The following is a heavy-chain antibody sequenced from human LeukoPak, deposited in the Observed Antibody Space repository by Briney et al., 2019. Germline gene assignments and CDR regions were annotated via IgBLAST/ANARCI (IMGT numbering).Heavy chain of an antibody. CDR3: AKWKYSNSGIDDY. V-gene: IGHV3-23*01. CDR2: ISGSGGST. Sequence: GGSLRLSCAASGFTFTNYAMSWVRQAPGKGLEWVSSISGSGGSTYYADSVKGRFMISRDNSKNMLYLQMNSLRAEDTAVYYCAKWKYSNSGIDDYWGQGTLVTVSS. J-gene: IGHJ4*02. CDR1: GFTFTNYA. D-gene: IGHD6-6*01.